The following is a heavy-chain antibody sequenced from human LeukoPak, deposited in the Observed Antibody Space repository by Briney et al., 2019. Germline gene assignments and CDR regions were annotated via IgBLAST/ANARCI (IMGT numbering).Heavy chain of an antibody. D-gene: IGHD5-18*01. Sequence: SVKVSCKASGGTFSSYAISWVRQAPGQGLEWMGGIIPIFGTANYAQKFQGRVTITTDESTSTAYTELSSLRSEDTAVYYCATDTAIGRFDYWGQGTLVTVSS. CDR3: ATDTAIGRFDY. CDR1: GGTFSSYA. J-gene: IGHJ4*02. CDR2: IIPIFGTA. V-gene: IGHV1-69*05.